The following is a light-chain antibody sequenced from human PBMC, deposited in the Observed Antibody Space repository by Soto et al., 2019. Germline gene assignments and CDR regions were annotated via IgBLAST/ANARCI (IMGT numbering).Light chain of an antibody. CDR1: NIGSKS. CDR2: DDS. V-gene: IGLV3-21*02. Sequence: SYELTQSPSVSVAPGQTASITCGENNIGSKSVHWYQQKPGQAPVLVVHDDSDRPSGIPERFSGSNSGNTATLTISRVEGGDEADYYCQVWDSRTDHYVFGTGTQLTVL. J-gene: IGLJ1*01. CDR3: QVWDSRTDHYV.